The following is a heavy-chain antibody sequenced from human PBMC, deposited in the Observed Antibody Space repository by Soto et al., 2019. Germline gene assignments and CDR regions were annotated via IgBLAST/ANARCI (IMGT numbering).Heavy chain of an antibody. D-gene: IGHD5-18*01. CDR2: ISYDGSNK. V-gene: IGHV3-30*18. Sequence: QVQLVESGGGVVQPGRSLRLSCAASGFTFSSYGMHWVRQAPGKGLEWVAVISYDGSNKYYADSVKGRFTISRDNSKNTLYLQMKSLRAEETAVYYCAKGSPAMTYFDYWGQGTLVTVSS. J-gene: IGHJ4*02. CDR1: GFTFSSYG. CDR3: AKGSPAMTYFDY.